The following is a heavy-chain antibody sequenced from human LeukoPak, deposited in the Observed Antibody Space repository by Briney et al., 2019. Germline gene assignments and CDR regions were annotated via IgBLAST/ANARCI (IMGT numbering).Heavy chain of an antibody. V-gene: IGHV1-18*01. J-gene: IGHJ5*02. D-gene: IGHD3-3*01. CDR2: ISAYNGNT. Sequence: GASVKVSCKASGYTFTSYGISWVRQAPGQGLEWMGWISAYNGNTNYAQKLQGRVTMTTDTSTSTAYMELRSLRSDDTAVYYCARFGDFWSGYFSEHNWFDPWGQGTLVTVSS. CDR1: GYTFTSYG. CDR3: ARFGDFWSGYFSEHNWFDP.